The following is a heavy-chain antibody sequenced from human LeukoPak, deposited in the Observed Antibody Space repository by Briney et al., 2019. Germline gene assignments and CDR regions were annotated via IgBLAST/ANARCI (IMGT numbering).Heavy chain of an antibody. V-gene: IGHV3-21*01. D-gene: IGHD6-19*01. CDR2: ISSSSSYI. Sequence: GGSLRLSCAASGFTFSSYSMNWVRQAPGKGLEWVSSISSSSSYIYYADSVKGRFTISRDNAKNSLYLQMNSLSAEDTAVYYCARDIAVDGKSHEHDYWGQETLVTVSS. CDR1: GFTFSSYS. J-gene: IGHJ4*02. CDR3: ARDIAVDGKSHEHDY.